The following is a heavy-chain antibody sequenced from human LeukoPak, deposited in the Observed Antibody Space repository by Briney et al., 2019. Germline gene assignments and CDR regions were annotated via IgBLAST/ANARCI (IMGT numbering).Heavy chain of an antibody. J-gene: IGHJ4*02. D-gene: IGHD3-3*01. CDR3: ARDFVGYDFWSGYSPLDY. CDR1: GFTFSSYS. CDR2: ISSSSSYI. Sequence: GGSLRLSCAASGFTFSSYSMNWVRQAPGKGLEWVSSISSSSSYIYYADSVKGRFTISRDNAKNSLYLQMNSLRAEDTAVYYCARDFVGYDFWSGYSPLDYWGQGTLVTVSS. V-gene: IGHV3-21*01.